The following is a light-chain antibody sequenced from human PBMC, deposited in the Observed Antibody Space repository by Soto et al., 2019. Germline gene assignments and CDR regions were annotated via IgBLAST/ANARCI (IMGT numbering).Light chain of an antibody. V-gene: IGLV2-14*01. CDR3: SSYTSSNSVV. CDR2: DVS. J-gene: IGLJ2*01. CDR1: SSDVGGYNF. Sequence: QSVLTQPASVSGSPGQSITISCTGTSSDVGGYNFVSWYQQRPGKAPKLIIYDVSSRPSGVSNWVSGSKSGNTASLTISGLQAEDEADYYCSSYTSSNSVVFGGGIKLTVL.